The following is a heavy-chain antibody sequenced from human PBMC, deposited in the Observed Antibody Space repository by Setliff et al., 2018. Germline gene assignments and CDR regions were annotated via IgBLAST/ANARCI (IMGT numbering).Heavy chain of an antibody. CDR3: ARSNMGNYYDSGRYYYYYYMDV. CDR2: IHHTGTT. J-gene: IGHJ6*03. Sequence: SETLSLTCTVSDGSIRSGDYWGWIRQHPGKGLEWIGYIHHTGTTFYNPSLRSRVTISVDTSKNQFSLKLTSLTAADTAVYYCARSNMGNYYDSGRYYYYYYMDVWGKGTTVTVS. CDR1: DGSIRSGDY. V-gene: IGHV4-31*03. D-gene: IGHD3-10*01.